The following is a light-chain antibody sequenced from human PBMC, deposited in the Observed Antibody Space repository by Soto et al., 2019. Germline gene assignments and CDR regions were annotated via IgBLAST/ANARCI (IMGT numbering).Light chain of an antibody. CDR1: QSISSSY. CDR2: GAS. V-gene: IGKV3-20*01. J-gene: IGKJ3*01. CDR3: QQYGSSRFT. Sequence: EIVLTQSPGTLSLSPGERATLSCRASQSISSSYLAWYQQKPGQAPRLLVYGASSRATVIPDRFSGSGSGTDFTLTISRLESEDFAVYYCQQYGSSRFTFGPGTKVDIK.